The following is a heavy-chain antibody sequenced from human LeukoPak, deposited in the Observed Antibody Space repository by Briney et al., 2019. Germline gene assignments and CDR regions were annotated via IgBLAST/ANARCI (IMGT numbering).Heavy chain of an antibody. V-gene: IGHV1-69*05. CDR1: GGTFSSYA. Sequence: VASVKVSCKASGGTFSSYAISWVRQAPGQGLEWMGGIIPIFGTANYAQKLQGRVTMTTDTSTSTAYMELRSLRSDDTAVYYCARETLAVAGMILFDYWGQGTLVTVSS. CDR3: ARETLAVAGMILFDY. CDR2: IIPIFGTA. D-gene: IGHD6-19*01. J-gene: IGHJ4*02.